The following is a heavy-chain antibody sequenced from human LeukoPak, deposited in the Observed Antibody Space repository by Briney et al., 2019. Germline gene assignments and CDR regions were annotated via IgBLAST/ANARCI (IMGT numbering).Heavy chain of an antibody. CDR2: THTSGDT. Sequence: GSLRLSCAASGFTFSSYWMSWLRQSPGKGLEWIAYTHTSGDTVYNPSLRSRINISLDTFKNQVFLKLNSVTAADTSVYHCARHDSRGGAYDVWGQGTMVTVSS. V-gene: IGHV4-4*09. D-gene: IGHD3-22*01. CDR1: GFTFSSYW. CDR3: ARHDSRGGAYDV. J-gene: IGHJ3*01.